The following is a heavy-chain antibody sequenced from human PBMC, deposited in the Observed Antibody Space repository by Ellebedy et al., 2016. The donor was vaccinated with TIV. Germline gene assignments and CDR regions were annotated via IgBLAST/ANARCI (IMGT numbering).Heavy chain of an antibody. CDR1: GGTFSSYA. Sequence: AASVKVSCKASGGTFSSYAISWVRQAPGQGLEWMGRIIPILGIANYAQKFQGRVTITADKSTSTAYMELSRLRSDDTAVYYCAREPNSGDYFDYWGQGTLVTVSS. CDR3: AREPNSGDYFDY. CDR2: IIPILGIA. J-gene: IGHJ4*02. D-gene: IGHD7-27*01. V-gene: IGHV1-69*04.